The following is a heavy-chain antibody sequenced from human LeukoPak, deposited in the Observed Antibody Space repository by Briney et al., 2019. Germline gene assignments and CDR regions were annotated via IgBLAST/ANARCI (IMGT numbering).Heavy chain of an antibody. J-gene: IGHJ4*02. CDR3: AKGIAVAGTASDY. D-gene: IGHD6-19*01. CDR2: MWYDGSNE. V-gene: IGHV3-33*06. Sequence: PGGSLRLSCVASGFIFSTYGMYWVRQAPGKGLEWVAVMWYDGSNEYYGDSVKGRFIISRDNSKNTLYLQMNSLRAEDTAVYYCAKGIAVAGTASDYWGQGTLVTVSS. CDR1: GFIFSTYG.